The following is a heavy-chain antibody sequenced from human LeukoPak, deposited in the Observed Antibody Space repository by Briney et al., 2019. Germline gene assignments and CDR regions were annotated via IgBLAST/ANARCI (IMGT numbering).Heavy chain of an antibody. J-gene: IGHJ6*02. D-gene: IGHD4-17*01. CDR2: IVVGSGHT. V-gene: IGHV1-58*01. CDR3: AATLAMTTGSSYYGMDV. Sequence: SVKVSCKASGFIFATSAVQWVRQARGQRLEWIGWIVVGSGHTNYAQKFQERVTITRDMSTSTAYMEVSSLRSEDTAVYYCAATLAMTTGSSYYGMDVWGQGTTVTVSS. CDR1: GFIFATSA.